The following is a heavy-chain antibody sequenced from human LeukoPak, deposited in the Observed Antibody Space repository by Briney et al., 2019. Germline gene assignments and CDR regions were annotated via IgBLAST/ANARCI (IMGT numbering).Heavy chain of an antibody. D-gene: IGHD6-13*01. CDR2: IYYSGST. Sequence: SETLSLTCTVSGASISSSSYYWGWIRQPPGKGLEWIGSIYYSGSTYYNPSLKSRVTVSVDTSKNQFSLKLSSVTAADTAVYYCARAEAAAAAFDIWGQGTMVTVSS. CDR1: GASISSSSYY. V-gene: IGHV4-39*01. J-gene: IGHJ3*02. CDR3: ARAEAAAAAFDI.